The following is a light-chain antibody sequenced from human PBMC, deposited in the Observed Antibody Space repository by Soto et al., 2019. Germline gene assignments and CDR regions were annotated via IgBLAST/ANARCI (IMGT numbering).Light chain of an antibody. Sequence: DIQMTQSPSTLSASVGDRVTITCRASQTINSYLAWYQQKPGKAPKLLIYKASTLESGVPSRFSGSGSGTEFTLTIYSLQPDDFATYYCQQYNNYSPLTFGGGTKVEIK. CDR3: QQYNNYSPLT. CDR2: KAS. CDR1: QTINSY. V-gene: IGKV1-5*03. J-gene: IGKJ4*01.